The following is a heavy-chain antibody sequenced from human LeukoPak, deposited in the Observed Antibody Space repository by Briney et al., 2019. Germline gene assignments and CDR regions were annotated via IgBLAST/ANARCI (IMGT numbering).Heavy chain of an antibody. D-gene: IGHD3-22*01. CDR3: ARTWIVVVMGAFDI. J-gene: IGHJ3*02. CDR2: IYTSGST. V-gene: IGHV4-61*02. Sequence: SETLSLTCTGSGGSISSGSYYWSWIRQPAGKGLEWIGRIYTSGSTNYNPSLKSRVTISVDTSKNQFSLKLSSVTAADTAVYYCARTWIVVVMGAFDIWGQGTMVTVSS. CDR1: GGSISSGSYY.